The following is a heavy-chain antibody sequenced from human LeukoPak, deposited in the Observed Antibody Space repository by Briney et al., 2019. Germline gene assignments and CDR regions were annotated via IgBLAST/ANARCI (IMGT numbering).Heavy chain of an antibody. V-gene: IGHV3-53*01. Sequence: GGSLRLSCATSGLTVRTSSMSWVRQAPGKGLEWVAVTYSSGSTYYEDSVNGRCTISRDTSKSSMYLQMDHLRAEDTAVYYCASAREYCINSNCYEYFQDWGQGTLVTVSS. J-gene: IGHJ1*01. CDR2: TYSSGST. CDR1: GLTVRTSS. D-gene: IGHD2-2*01. CDR3: ASAREYCINSNCYEYFQD.